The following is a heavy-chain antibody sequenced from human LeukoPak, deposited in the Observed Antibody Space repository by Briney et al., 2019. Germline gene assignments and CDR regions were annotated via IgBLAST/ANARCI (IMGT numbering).Heavy chain of an antibody. CDR1: GFTFSSYS. CDR2: ISSSSSYI. D-gene: IGHD3-10*01. V-gene: IGHV3-21*01. CDR3: AKVAKYYYGSETYYFFEQ. Sequence: GGSLRLSCAASGFTFSSYSMNWVRQAPGKGLEWVSSISSSSSYIYYADSVKGRFTISRDNARNSLELQMNSLRVEDTAVYYCAKVAKYYYGSETYYFFEQWGQGTPVTASS. J-gene: IGHJ4*02.